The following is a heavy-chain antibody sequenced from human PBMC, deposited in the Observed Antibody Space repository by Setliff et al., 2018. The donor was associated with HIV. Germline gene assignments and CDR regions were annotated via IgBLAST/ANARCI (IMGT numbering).Heavy chain of an antibody. CDR1: GFTVENYY. D-gene: IGHD4-17*01. Sequence: GSLRLSCAASGFTVENYYMGWVRQAPGKGLEWVSSISGSGGRTYHADSVKGRFTISRDNSKNTLYVQMNSLRAEDTAVYYCARADYGDFVEYWGRGTLVTVSS. V-gene: IGHV3-23*01. CDR3: ARADYGDFVEY. J-gene: IGHJ4*02. CDR2: ISGSGGRT.